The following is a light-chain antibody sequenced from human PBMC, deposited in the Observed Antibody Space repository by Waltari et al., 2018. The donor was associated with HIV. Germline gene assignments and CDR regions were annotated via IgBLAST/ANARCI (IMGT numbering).Light chain of an antibody. CDR1: DVGTKS. Sequence: SYVLTQPPSVSVAPGETARITSGGSDVGTKSVHWYQQKPGQAPMLVIFFDSDRSSGIPDRFSGSDSGNTATLTISGVEAGDEADYYCQVWDSNSDHYVFGTGTRVTVL. J-gene: IGLJ1*01. CDR3: QVWDSNSDHYV. CDR2: FDS. V-gene: IGLV3-21*04.